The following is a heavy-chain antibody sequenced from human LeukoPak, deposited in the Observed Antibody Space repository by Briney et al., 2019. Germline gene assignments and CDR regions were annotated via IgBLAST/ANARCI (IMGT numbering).Heavy chain of an antibody. D-gene: IGHD5-18*01. J-gene: IGHJ5*02. V-gene: IGHV1-69*13. Sequence: SVKVSCKASGGTLSSYAISWVRQAPGQGLEWMGGIIPIFGTANYAQKFQGRVTITADESTSTAYMELSSLRSEDTAVYYCARDLGAMAYNWFDPWGQGTLVTVSS. CDR3: ARDLGAMAYNWFDP. CDR1: GGTLSSYA. CDR2: IIPIFGTA.